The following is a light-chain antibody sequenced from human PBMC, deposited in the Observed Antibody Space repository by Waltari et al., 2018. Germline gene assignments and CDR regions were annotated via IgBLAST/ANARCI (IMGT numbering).Light chain of an antibody. CDR1: RSDIASYNL. Sequence: QSALTQPASVSGSPGPSITLSCTGTRSDIASYNLVSWYQQHPGKDPKVMIYEVNKRPSGVSNRFSGSKSGNTASLTISGLQAEDEADYYCCSYDGSDTNILFGGGTKLTVL. CDR3: CSYDGSDTNIL. V-gene: IGLV2-23*02. J-gene: IGLJ2*01. CDR2: EVN.